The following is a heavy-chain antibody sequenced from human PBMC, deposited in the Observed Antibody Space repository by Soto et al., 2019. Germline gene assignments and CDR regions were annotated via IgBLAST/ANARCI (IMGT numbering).Heavy chain of an antibody. CDR3: ARDSGSDYDVLTGYYPFDS. D-gene: IGHD3-9*01. Sequence: QVQLVQSGAEVKKPGASVKVSCKASGYTFSSYGISWVRQAPGQGLEWVGWVSAYNGNTNYALKLQGRVTMITDTSTTTAHMELRSLRSDDTAVYYCARDSGSDYDVLTGYYPFDSWGQGTLVTVSS. V-gene: IGHV1-18*01. CDR1: GYTFSSYG. J-gene: IGHJ4*02. CDR2: VSAYNGNT.